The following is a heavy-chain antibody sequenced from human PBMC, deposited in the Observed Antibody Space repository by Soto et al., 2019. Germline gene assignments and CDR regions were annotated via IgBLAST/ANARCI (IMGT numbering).Heavy chain of an antibody. CDR2: ISRLGGST. Sequence: EVQLLESGGGLVQPGGSLRLSCAASGFTFSAYAMGWVRQAPGKGLEWVSAISRLGGSTYYADSVRGRFTISRDNSKNTLYLQMSSLRAEDTAVYYCVKAPDRDGYNPDAFDFWGQGTMVIVSS. CDR1: GFTFSAYA. V-gene: IGHV3-23*01. J-gene: IGHJ3*01. CDR3: VKAPDRDGYNPDAFDF. D-gene: IGHD5-12*01.